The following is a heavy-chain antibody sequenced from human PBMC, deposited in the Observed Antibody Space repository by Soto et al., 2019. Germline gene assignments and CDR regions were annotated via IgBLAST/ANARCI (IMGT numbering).Heavy chain of an antibody. CDR1: GYTFTGYY. V-gene: IGHV1-2*02. CDR3: ARRTIRGLAYYAMDV. CDR2: INPNSGGT. Sequence: ASVKVSCKASGYTFTGYYMHWVRQAPGQGLEWMGWINPNSGGTNYAQKFQGRVTMTRDTSISTAYMELSRLRSDDTAVYYCARRTIRGLAYYAMDVWGQGTTVTVYS. D-gene: IGHD3-3*01. J-gene: IGHJ6*02.